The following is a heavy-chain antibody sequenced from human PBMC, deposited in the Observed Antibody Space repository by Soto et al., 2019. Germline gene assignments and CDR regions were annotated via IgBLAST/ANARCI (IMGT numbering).Heavy chain of an antibody. V-gene: IGHV4-34*01. Sequence: SETLSLTCAVYGGSFIGYYWSWIRQPPGKGLEWIGEINHSGSTNYNPSLKSRVTISVDTSKNQFSLKLSSVTAADTAVYYCARGSRTIRWNYGSRRVGMDVWGQGTTVT. J-gene: IGHJ6*02. CDR1: GGSFIGYY. CDR3: ARGSRTIRWNYGSRRVGMDV. CDR2: INHSGST. D-gene: IGHD3-10*01.